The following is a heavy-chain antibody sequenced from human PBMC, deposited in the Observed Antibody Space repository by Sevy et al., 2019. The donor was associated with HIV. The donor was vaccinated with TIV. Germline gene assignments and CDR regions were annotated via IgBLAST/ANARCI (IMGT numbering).Heavy chain of an antibody. V-gene: IGHV3-7*01. CDR2: IKEDGSEK. CDR3: ARDAGYCSSTSCYRGDYFDY. J-gene: IGHJ4*02. D-gene: IGHD2-2*02. CDR1: GFTFSGNW. Sequence: GESLKISCAASGFTFSGNWMSWVRQAPGNGLEWVADIKEDGSEKYYVDSVKGRFTISRDNAKKSLYLQINNLRAEDTAVYYCARDAGYCSSTSCYRGDYFDYWGQGTLVTVSS.